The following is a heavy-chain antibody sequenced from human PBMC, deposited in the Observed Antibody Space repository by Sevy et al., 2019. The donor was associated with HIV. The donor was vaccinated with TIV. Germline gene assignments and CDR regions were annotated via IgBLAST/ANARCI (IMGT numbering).Heavy chain of an antibody. CDR1: GFTFSDYY. J-gene: IGHJ4*02. Sequence: GGSLRLSCAASGFTFSDYYMTWIRQAPGKGLEWVSYISSGSTYINYADSVKGRFTISRDNSKNTLYLQMNSLRAEDTAVYYCARDRTSSGYYDYWGQGTLVTVSS. D-gene: IGHD3-22*01. CDR3: ARDRTSSGYYDY. V-gene: IGHV3-11*06. CDR2: ISSGSTYI.